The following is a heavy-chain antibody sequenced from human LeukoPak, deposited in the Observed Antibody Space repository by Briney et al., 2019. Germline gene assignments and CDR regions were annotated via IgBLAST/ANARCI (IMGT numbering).Heavy chain of an antibody. J-gene: IGHJ6*03. CDR1: GFTFSNAW. V-gene: IGHV3-15*01. D-gene: IGHD5-24*01. CDR3: TTDLTPMATIRKGKYYYMDV. CDR2: IKSKTDGGTT. Sequence: GGSLRLSCAASGFTFSNAWMSWVRQAPGKGLEWVSRIKSKTDGGTTDYAAPVKGRFTISRDDSKNTLYLQMNSLKTEDTAVYYCTTDLTPMATIRKGKYYYMDVWGKGTTVTVSS.